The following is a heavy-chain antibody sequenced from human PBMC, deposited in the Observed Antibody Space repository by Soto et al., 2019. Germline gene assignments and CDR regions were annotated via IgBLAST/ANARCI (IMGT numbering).Heavy chain of an antibody. D-gene: IGHD6-19*01. J-gene: IGHJ4*02. Sequence: GSLRLSCAASGFTFSSFGMHWVRQTPGKGLEWVAVVSYDGSNKYYADSVKGRFTISRDNSKKTLYLQMNSLRAEDTAVYYCEPDRIAVAGTDTNYWGQGTQVTVSS. CDR1: GFTFSSFG. CDR3: EPDRIAVAGTDTNY. V-gene: IGHV3-30*03. CDR2: VSYDGSNK.